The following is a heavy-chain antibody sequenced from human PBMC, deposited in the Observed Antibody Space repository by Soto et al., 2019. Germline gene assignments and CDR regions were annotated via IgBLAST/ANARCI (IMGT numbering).Heavy chain of an antibody. J-gene: IGHJ5*02. CDR3: ARSPIYHCSSTSCYVNWFDP. D-gene: IGHD2-2*01. V-gene: IGHV1-69*02. CDR2: IIPILGIA. Sequence: QVQLVQSGAEVKKPGSSVKVSCKASGGTFSSYTISWVRQAPGQGLEWMGRIIPILGIANYAQKFQGRVTITADKSTSTAYMELSSLRSEDTAVYYCARSPIYHCSSTSCYVNWFDPWGQGTLVTVSS. CDR1: GGTFSSYT.